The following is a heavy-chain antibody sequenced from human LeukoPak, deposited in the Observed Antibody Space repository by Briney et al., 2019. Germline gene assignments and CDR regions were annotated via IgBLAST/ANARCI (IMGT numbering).Heavy chain of an antibody. D-gene: IGHD2-15*01. J-gene: IGHJ4*02. Sequence: GGSLRLSCAASGFTFSSYGMHWVRQAPGKGLEWVAVISYDGSNKYYADSVKGRFTISRDNSKNTLYLQMNSLRAEDTAVYYCVEDQGFDYWGQGTLVTVSS. CDR1: GFTFSSYG. CDR3: VEDQGFDY. CDR2: ISYDGSNK. V-gene: IGHV3-30*03.